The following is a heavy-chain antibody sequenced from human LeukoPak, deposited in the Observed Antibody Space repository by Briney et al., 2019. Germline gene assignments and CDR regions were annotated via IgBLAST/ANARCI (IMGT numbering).Heavy chain of an antibody. J-gene: IGHJ4*02. V-gene: IGHV4-30-4*07. CDR3: ARRGSSSWYNYFDY. CDR1: GGSISSGGYS. Sequence: PSETLSLTCAVSGGSISSGGYSWSWIRQPPGKGLEWNGYIYYSGSTYYNPSLKSRVTISVDTSKNQFSLKLSSVTAADTAVYYCARRGSSSWYNYFDYWGQGTLVTVSS. D-gene: IGHD6-13*01. CDR2: IYYSGST.